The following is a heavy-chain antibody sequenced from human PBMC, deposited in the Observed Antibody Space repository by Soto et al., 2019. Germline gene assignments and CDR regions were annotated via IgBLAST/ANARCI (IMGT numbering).Heavy chain of an antibody. J-gene: IGHJ6*02. CDR3: AKDVGQLVYYYYGMDV. Sequence: GGSLRLSCAASGFTFSSYGMHWVRQAPGKGLEWVAVISYDGSNKYYADSVKGRFTISRDNSKNTLYLQMNSLRAEDTAVYYCAKDVGQLVYYYYGMDVWGQGTTVTVS. V-gene: IGHV3-30*18. D-gene: IGHD6-6*01. CDR2: ISYDGSNK. CDR1: GFTFSSYG.